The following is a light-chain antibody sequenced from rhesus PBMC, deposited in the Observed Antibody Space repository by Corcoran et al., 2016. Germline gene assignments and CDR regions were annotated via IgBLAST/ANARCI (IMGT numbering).Light chain of an antibody. Sequence: DIQMTQSPSSLSASVGDSVTITCRASQAITNELAWYQQKPGQTPKLLIYEASSVQSGIPSRFSGSGSGTDFTLTISDLQSEDLASYCCQHYYSSPWTFGQGTKVDIK. V-gene: IGKV1-21*01. CDR2: EAS. CDR1: QAITNE. CDR3: QHYYSSPWT. J-gene: IGKJ1*01.